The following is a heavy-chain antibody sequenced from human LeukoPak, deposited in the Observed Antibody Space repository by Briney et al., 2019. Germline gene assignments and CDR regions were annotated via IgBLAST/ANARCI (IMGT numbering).Heavy chain of an antibody. Sequence: SETLSLTCSVSGGSISRFYWSWIRWPPGKGLEWISYIFHSGSTKYNPSLKSRVSISLDTPKKQFSLKLTSVTATDTAVYFCARHEGHCSGGNCYSNAFDVWGQGTMVTVSS. V-gene: IGHV4-59*08. CDR1: GGSISRFY. J-gene: IGHJ3*01. CDR3: ARHEGHCSGGNCYSNAFDV. CDR2: IFHSGST. D-gene: IGHD2-21*01.